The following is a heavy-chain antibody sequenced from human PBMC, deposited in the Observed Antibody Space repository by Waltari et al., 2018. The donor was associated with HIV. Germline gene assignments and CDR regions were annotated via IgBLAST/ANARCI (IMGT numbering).Heavy chain of an antibody. D-gene: IGHD4-4*01. Sequence: QLQLQESGPGLVKSSETLSLTCTVSGGSMTSSSYYWGWISQPPGKGLEWIGSMSYSGSTYQKSSLMSRLTISVDTSKNQFSLKLTSVTASDTAVYYCARSFSGYSNYFDPWGQGTLVTVSS. CDR3: ARSFSGYSNYFDP. J-gene: IGHJ5*02. CDR1: GGSMTSSSYY. CDR2: MSYSGST. V-gene: IGHV4-39*01.